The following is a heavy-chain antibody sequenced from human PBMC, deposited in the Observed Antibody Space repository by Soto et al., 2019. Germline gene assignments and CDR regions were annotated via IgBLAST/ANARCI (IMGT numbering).Heavy chain of an antibody. CDR2: LYYSGST. CDR3: ASGTEVSPSWDV. Sequence: PSETLSLTCAVSGGSISSGGYYWSWIRQHPGKGLEWIGYLYYSGSTHYNPSLKSRVTISVDTSKNQFSLKLSSVTAADTAVYYCASGTEVSPSWDVWGQGTTVTVSS. CDR1: GGSISSGGYY. V-gene: IGHV4-31*11. J-gene: IGHJ6*02.